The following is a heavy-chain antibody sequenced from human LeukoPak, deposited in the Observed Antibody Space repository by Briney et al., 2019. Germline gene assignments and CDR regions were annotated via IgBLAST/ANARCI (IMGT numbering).Heavy chain of an antibody. CDR1: GYTFAGYY. Sequence: GASVKVSCKASGYTFAGYYMHWVRQAPGQGLEWMGWINPNSGGTNYAQKFQGRVTMTRDTSISTAYMELSRLRSDDTAVYYCARVLYDSSGYCHDYWGQGTLVTVSS. D-gene: IGHD3-22*01. V-gene: IGHV1-2*02. CDR3: ARVLYDSSGYCHDY. CDR2: INPNSGGT. J-gene: IGHJ4*02.